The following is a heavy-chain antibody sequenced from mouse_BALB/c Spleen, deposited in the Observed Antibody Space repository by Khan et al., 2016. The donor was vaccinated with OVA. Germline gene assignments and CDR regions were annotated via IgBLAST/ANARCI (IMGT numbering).Heavy chain of an antibody. CDR1: GYAFTSYN. J-gene: IGHJ3*01. CDR3: ARPPTTATWFDY. D-gene: IGHD1-2*01. V-gene: IGHV1S135*01. CDR2: IDPYNGGT. Sequence: EVQLQESGPELVKPGASVKVSCKASGYAFTSYNMHWVKQSHGKSLEWIGYIDPYNGGTSYNQKFKGKATLTVDKSSSTAYMHLNSLTSEDSAVXYCARPPTTATWFDYWGQGTLVTVSA.